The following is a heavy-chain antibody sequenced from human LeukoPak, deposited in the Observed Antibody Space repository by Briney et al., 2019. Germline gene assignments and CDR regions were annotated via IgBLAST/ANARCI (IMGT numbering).Heavy chain of an antibody. CDR2: IYPGDSDT. CDR3: ARFRYSSGWHHQNFDY. CDR1: GYSFTSYW. Sequence: GESLKISCRGSGYSFTSYWIGWVRQMPGKGLEWMGIIYPGDSDTRYSPSFQGQVTISADKSISTAYLQWSSLKASDTAMYYCARFRYSSGWHHQNFDYWGQGTLVTVSS. J-gene: IGHJ4*02. V-gene: IGHV5-51*01. D-gene: IGHD6-19*01.